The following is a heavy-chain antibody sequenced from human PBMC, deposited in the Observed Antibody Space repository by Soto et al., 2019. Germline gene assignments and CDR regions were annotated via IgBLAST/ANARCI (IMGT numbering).Heavy chain of an antibody. Sequence: WSVRLSCAASGFTFSSYAMSWVRQAPGKGLEWVSAISGSGGSTYYADSVKGRFTISRDNSKNTLYLQMNSLRAADTAVYEYAKDMSWYSYGYYLFHYCAQGTLVLVS. J-gene: IGHJ4*02. CDR2: ISGSGGST. D-gene: IGHD5-18*01. CDR3: AKDMSWYSYGYYLFHY. CDR1: GFTFSSYA. V-gene: IGHV3-23*01.